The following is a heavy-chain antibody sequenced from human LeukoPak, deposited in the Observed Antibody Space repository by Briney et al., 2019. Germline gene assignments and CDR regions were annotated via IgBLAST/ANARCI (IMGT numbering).Heavy chain of an antibody. Sequence: ASVKVSCKASGFTFTGYYIHWVRQAPGQGLEWMGWINLNSGGTNYAQKFQGWVTMTRDTSISTAYMDLSRLRPDDTAVYYCARDSATVTTPYLDYWGQGTLVTVSS. V-gene: IGHV1-2*04. D-gene: IGHD4-17*01. CDR3: ARDSATVTTPYLDY. CDR2: INLNSGGT. CDR1: GFTFTGYY. J-gene: IGHJ4*02.